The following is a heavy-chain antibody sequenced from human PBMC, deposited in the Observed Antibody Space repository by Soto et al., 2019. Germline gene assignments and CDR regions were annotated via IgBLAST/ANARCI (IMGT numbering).Heavy chain of an antibody. CDR1: GFTFSSYT. CDR3: ARDSVRDYLYYYYGMDV. CDR2: IGTSSSYI. J-gene: IGHJ6*02. Sequence: GSLRLSCAASGFTFSSYTMNWVRQAPGRGLEWVSSIGTSSSYIYYADSVKGRFTISRDNAKDSLFLQMNSLRADDTAVYYCARDSVRDYLYYYYGMDVWGQGTTVTVSS. V-gene: IGHV3-21*01. D-gene: IGHD4-17*01.